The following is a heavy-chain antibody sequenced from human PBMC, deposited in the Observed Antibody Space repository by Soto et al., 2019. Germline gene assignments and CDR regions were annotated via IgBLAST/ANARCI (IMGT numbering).Heavy chain of an antibody. CDR2: ISSSSSTI. CDR3: ARDAPRCSGGTCLDY. Sequence: EVQLMESGGGLVQPGGSLRLSCAASGFPFGSFSMHWVRQAPGKGLEWVSYISSSSSTIYYADSVRGRFTISRDNAKNSLYLQMNSLRDEDTAVFYCARDAPRCSGGTCLDYWGQGTLVTVSS. CDR1: GFPFGSFS. V-gene: IGHV3-48*02. D-gene: IGHD2-15*01. J-gene: IGHJ4*02.